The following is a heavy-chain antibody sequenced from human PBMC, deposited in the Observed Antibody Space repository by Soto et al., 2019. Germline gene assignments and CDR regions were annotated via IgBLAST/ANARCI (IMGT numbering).Heavy chain of an antibody. Sequence: QVQLVESGGGVVQPGRSLRLSCAASGFTFSSYGMHWVRQAPGKGLEWVAVISYDGSNKYYADSVKGRFTISRDNSKNTLYLQMNSLRAVDTAVYYCAKGRDDYDILTCFDYWGQGTLVTVSS. CDR2: ISYDGSNK. CDR3: AKGRDDYDILTCFDY. J-gene: IGHJ4*02. D-gene: IGHD3-9*01. V-gene: IGHV3-30*18. CDR1: GFTFSSYG.